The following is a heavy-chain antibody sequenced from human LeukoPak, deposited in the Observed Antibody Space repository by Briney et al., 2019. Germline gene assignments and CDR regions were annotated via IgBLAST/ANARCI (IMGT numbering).Heavy chain of an antibody. Sequence: GGSLRLSCAASGFTFSSYAMTXVXXAXGXXXXXXXTISGGGGSTYYADSVKGRFTISRDNSKNTLYLQMNNLRAEDTAVYYCAKDHRVGQLLLLPWGQGTLVTVSS. D-gene: IGHD2-15*01. V-gene: IGHV3-23*01. CDR1: GFTFSSYA. CDR3: AKDHRVGQLLLLP. J-gene: IGHJ5*02. CDR2: ISGGGGST.